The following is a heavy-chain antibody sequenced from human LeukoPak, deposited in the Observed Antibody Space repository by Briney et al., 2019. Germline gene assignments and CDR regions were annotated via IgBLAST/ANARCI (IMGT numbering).Heavy chain of an antibody. CDR2: ISSSSSYI. V-gene: IGHV3-21*01. CDR3: AREGIAATNHGDY. J-gene: IGHJ4*02. Sequence: GGSLRLSCAASGFTFSSYSMNWVRQAPGKGLEWVSSISSSSSYIYYADSVKGRFIISRDNAKNSLYLQMNSLRAEDTAVYYCAREGIAATNHGDYWGQGTLVTVSS. D-gene: IGHD6-13*01. CDR1: GFTFSSYS.